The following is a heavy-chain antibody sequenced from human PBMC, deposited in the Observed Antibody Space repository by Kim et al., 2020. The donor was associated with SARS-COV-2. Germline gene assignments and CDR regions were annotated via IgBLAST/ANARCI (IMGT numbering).Heavy chain of an antibody. D-gene: IGHD3-16*01. J-gene: IGHJ4*02. CDR2: ISAYNGNT. CDR1: GYTFTSYG. CDR3: ARSVYEGRRMITFGGVQQRTGIDY. V-gene: IGHV1-18*01. Sequence: ASVKVSCKASGYTFTSYGISWVRQAPGQGLEWMGWISAYNGNTNYAQKLQGRVTMTTDTSTSTAYMELRSLRSDDTAVYYCARSVYEGRRMITFGGVQQRTGIDYWGQGTLVTVSS.